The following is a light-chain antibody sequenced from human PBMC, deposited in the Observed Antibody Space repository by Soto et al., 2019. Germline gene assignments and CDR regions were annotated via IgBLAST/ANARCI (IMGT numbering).Light chain of an antibody. J-gene: IGKJ4*01. CDR2: DAS. CDR3: QQYDNLPLT. Sequence: DIQMTQSLPTLSASVGDRVTITCQASQDIGNFLSWYQQKPGKVPKLLIFDASNLETGVPSRFSGSGSGTDFTVTISSLQPEDIATYYCQQYDNLPLTFGGGTKVEIK. V-gene: IGKV1-33*01. CDR1: QDIGNF.